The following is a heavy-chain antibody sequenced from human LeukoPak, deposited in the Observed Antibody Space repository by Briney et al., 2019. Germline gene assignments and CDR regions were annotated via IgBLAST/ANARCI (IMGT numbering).Heavy chain of an antibody. V-gene: IGHV3-13*01. CDR2: IGTAGDT. CDR1: GFTFSSYD. D-gene: IGHD3-22*01. J-gene: IGHJ4*02. Sequence: GGSLRLSCAASGFTFSSYDMHWVRQATGKGLEWVSAIGTAGDTYYPGSVKGRFTISRENAKNSLYLQMNSLRAGDTVVYYCARGGYDSSGYYFDYWGQGTLVTVSS. CDR3: ARGGYDSSGYYFDY.